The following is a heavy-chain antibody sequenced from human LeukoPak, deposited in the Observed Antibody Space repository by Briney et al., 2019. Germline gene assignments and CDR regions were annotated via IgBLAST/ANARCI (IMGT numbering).Heavy chain of an antibody. CDR2: IKQDGSEK. J-gene: IGHJ4*02. CDR3: TRVRVVVPSAFDYCDF. D-gene: IGHD2-2*01. V-gene: IGHV3-7*01. Sequence: GGSLRLSCAASGFTFSSYWMSWVRQAPGKGLEWVANIKQDGSEKYYVDSVKGRFTISRDNSKNTLSLQMNSLRAEDTAVYYCTRVRVVVPSAFDYCDFWGQGTPVTVSS. CDR1: GFTFSSYW.